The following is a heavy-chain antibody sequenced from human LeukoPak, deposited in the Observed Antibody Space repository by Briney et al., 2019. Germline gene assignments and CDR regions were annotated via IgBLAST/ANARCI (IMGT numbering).Heavy chain of an antibody. D-gene: IGHD5-18*01. CDR3: AREGYNYGRSYYYGMDV. Sequence: PSETLSLTCAVYGGSFSTYYWTWIRQPPGKGLEWIGEINHSGSTNYNPSLNSRVTISVDMSKNQFSLKLSSGTAADTAVYYCAREGYNYGRSYYYGMDVWGQGTTVTVSS. CDR2: INHSGST. J-gene: IGHJ6*02. CDR1: GGSFSTYY. V-gene: IGHV4-34*01.